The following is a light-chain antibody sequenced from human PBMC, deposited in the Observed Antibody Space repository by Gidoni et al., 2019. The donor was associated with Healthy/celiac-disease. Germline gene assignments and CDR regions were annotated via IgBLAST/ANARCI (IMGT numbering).Light chain of an antibody. J-gene: IGKJ1*01. CDR1: QRIRND. CDR2: AAS. Sequence: DIQMTQSPSSLSSSVGDRVTITCRASQRIRNDLGWYQQQPGEAPKRLIYAASILQSGVPSRFSGSGSGTEFTLTISILQAEDFATYYCLQHNSYPRTFGQGTKVEIK. CDR3: LQHNSYPRT. V-gene: IGKV1-17*01.